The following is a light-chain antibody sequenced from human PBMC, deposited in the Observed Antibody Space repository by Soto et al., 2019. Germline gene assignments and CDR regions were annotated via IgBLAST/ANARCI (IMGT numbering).Light chain of an antibody. V-gene: IGKV3-15*01. Sequence: EIVMTQSPATLSVSPGERATLSCRASQTIYNNLAWYQQKPGRAPRLVIYLASTRAAGIPARFSGSGSGTEFTLTISSLQSEDFAVYYCQHYNACPLTFGGGTKVEIK. J-gene: IGKJ4*01. CDR3: QHYNACPLT. CDR2: LAS. CDR1: QTIYNN.